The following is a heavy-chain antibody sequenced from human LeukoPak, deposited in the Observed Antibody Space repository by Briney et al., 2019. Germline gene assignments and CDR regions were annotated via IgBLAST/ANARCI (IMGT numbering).Heavy chain of an antibody. CDR1: GFTFSNIW. D-gene: IGHD3-10*01. Sequence: GGSLRLSCAASGFTFSNIWMHWVRQVPGKGLVRVSEISPDGSSTKYADSVKGRFTISRDNAKNTLYLQMNSLRAEDTAVYYCTRGIYYAFDYWGQGTLVTVSS. CDR3: TRGIYYAFDY. CDR2: ISPDGSST. J-gene: IGHJ4*02. V-gene: IGHV3-74*03.